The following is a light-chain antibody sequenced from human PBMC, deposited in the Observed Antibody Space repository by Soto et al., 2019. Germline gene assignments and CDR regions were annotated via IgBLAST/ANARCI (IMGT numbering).Light chain of an antibody. CDR3: QQYYSTPLT. J-gene: IGKJ4*01. CDR1: QSVFDSSNNKSY. V-gene: IGKV4-1*01. Sequence: VMTQYPDSLAVALGERATINCKSSQSVFDSSNNKSYLVWYQQKPGQPPKLLIYGASTRESGVPYRFSGSGSGTDFTLTISSLQAEDVAVYYCQQYYSTPLTFGGGTKVDIK. CDR2: GAS.